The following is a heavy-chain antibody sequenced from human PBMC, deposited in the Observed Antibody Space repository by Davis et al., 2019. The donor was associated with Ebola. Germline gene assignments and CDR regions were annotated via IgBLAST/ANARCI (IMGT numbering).Heavy chain of an antibody. V-gene: IGHV5-10-1*01. J-gene: IGHJ4*02. D-gene: IGHD2-21*01. CDR3: ARAPKSCGDIDCVPFPDY. CDR1: GYSFTSYW. CDR2: TDPSDSYT. Sequence: PGGSLRLSCKGSGYSFTSYWINWVRQMPGKGLEWMGTTDPSDSYTNYSPSFQGHVTISADKSIITAYLQWSSLKASDTAMYYCARAPKSCGDIDCVPFPDYWGQGTLVTVSS.